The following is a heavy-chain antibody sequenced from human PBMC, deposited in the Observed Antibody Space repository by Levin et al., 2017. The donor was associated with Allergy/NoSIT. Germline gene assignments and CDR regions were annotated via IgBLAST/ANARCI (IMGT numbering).Heavy chain of an antibody. V-gene: IGHV5-51*01. CDR3: ARPNSSGWYDAFDI. D-gene: IGHD6-19*01. J-gene: IGHJ3*02. CDR1: GYSFTSYW. CDR2: IYPGDSDT. Sequence: PGASVKVSCKGSGYSFTSYWIGWVRQMPGKGLEWMGIIYPGDSDTRYSPSFQGQVTISADKSISTAYLQWSSLKASDTAMYYCARPNSSGWYDAFDIWGQGTMVTVSS.